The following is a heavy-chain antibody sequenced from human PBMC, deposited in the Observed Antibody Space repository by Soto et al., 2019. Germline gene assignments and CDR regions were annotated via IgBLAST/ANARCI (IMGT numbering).Heavy chain of an antibody. CDR1: GFTFSSYE. Sequence: GGSMRLSCSASGFTFSSYEMHWVRQGPGKGLEWVSAIGTAGDTNYAGSVKGRFTISRENAKNSLYLQMNSLRAGDTAIYFCARAIGPTLFDYWGQGTLVTVSS. J-gene: IGHJ4*02. CDR3: ARAIGPTLFDY. D-gene: IGHD3-22*01. CDR2: IGTAGDT. V-gene: IGHV3-13*04.